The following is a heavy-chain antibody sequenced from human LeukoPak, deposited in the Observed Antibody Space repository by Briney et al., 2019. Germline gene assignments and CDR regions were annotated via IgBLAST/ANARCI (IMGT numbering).Heavy chain of an antibody. CDR1: GFTFHDYA. J-gene: IGHJ3*02. D-gene: IGHD2-8*01. CDR3: ATKTPLMIDLDAFDI. Sequence: GRSLRLSCAASGFTFHDYAMHWVRQAPGKGLEWVSGISWNSGSIGYADSVKGRFTISRDNAKNSLYLQMNSLRAEDTAVYYCATKTPLMIDLDAFDIWGQGTMVTVSS. V-gene: IGHV3-9*01. CDR2: ISWNSGSI.